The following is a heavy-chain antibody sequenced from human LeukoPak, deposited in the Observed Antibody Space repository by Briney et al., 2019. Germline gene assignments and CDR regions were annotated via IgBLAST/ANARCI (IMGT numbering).Heavy chain of an antibody. V-gene: IGHV3-66*01. Sequence: GGSLRLSCAASGFTVSSNYMSWVRQAPGKGLEWVSVIYSGGSTYYADSVKGRFTISRDNSKNTLYLQMNSLRAEDTAVYYCAKDNLLWFGGRLYYYYYMDVWGKGTTVTVAS. D-gene: IGHD3-10*01. CDR3: AKDNLLWFGGRLYYYYYMDV. CDR2: IYSGGST. J-gene: IGHJ6*03. CDR1: GFTVSSNY.